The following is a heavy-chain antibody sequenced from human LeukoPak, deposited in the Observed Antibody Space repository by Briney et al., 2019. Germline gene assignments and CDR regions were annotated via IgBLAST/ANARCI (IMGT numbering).Heavy chain of an antibody. CDR1: GGSISSSGYS. CDR2: IFYGGST. J-gene: IGHJ6*02. V-gene: IGHV4-39*02. CDR3: ARASIAAAGRGIRYYYYGMDV. Sequence: SETLSLTCTVSGGSISSSGYSWGWIRQPPGKGLEWIGNIFYGGSTYYNPSLKTRFTISIDTSKNQFSLKLSSVTAADTAVYYCARASIAAAGRGIRYYYYGMDVWGQGTTVTVSS. D-gene: IGHD6-13*01.